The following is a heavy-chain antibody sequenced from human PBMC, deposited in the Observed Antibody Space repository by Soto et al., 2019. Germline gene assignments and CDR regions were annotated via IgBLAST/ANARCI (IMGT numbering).Heavy chain of an antibody. J-gene: IGHJ4*02. CDR2: FIPIFGTS. CDR1: GGPFSSYT. V-gene: IGHV1-69*01. CDR3: AGTLRSGNIHRFF. D-gene: IGHD1-26*01. Sequence: QVQLVQSGAEVKKPGSSVKVSCKASGGPFSSYTFTWVRQAPGEGLEWVGGFIPIFGTSNYAQRFQGRVTITADESTRTVYMEVNNLTSEDTAFYYCAGTLRSGNIHRFFWGQGTLLTVSS.